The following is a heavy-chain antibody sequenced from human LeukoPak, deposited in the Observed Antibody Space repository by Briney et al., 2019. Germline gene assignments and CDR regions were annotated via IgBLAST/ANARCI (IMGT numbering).Heavy chain of an antibody. D-gene: IGHD3-10*01. J-gene: IGHJ5*02. CDR1: GGSFSGYY. V-gene: IGHV4-34*01. CDR3: ARTYYGSGSSHNWFDP. CDR2: INHSGST. Sequence: SETLSLTCAVYGGSFSGYYWSWIRQPPGKGLEWIGEINHSGSTNYNPSLKSRVTISVDTSKNQFSLKLSSVTAADTAVYYCARTYYGSGSSHNWFDPWGQGTLVTVSS.